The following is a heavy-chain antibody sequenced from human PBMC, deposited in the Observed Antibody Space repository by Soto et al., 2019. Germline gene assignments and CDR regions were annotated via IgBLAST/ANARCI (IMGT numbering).Heavy chain of an antibody. D-gene: IGHD3-22*01. V-gene: IGHV1-3*05. CDR1: GYTFTSYA. J-gene: IGHJ3*02. CDR2: INAGNGNT. CDR3: ARGGIFDSSGYYYFSAFDI. Sequence: QVQLVQSGAEEKKPGASVKVSCKASGYTFTSYAMHWVRQAPGQRLEWMGWINAGNGNTKYSQKLQGRVTITRDTSASTAYMELSSLRSEDTAVYYCARGGIFDSSGYYYFSAFDIWGQGTMVTVSS.